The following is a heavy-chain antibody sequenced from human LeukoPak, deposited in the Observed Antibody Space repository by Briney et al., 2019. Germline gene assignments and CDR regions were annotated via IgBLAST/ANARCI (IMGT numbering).Heavy chain of an antibody. V-gene: IGHV1-8*01. CDR1: GYAFTSRN. J-gene: IGHJ5*02. CDR2: MKPNDGNT. Sequence: ASVKVSCKASGYAFTSRNIYWVRQAIGQGLEWMGWMKPNDGNTGYAQKLKGRVTMTGNTPISTAYLELRNLRSEDTAVYYCATMDVDGRGSDWFDTWGQGTLVIVSS. D-gene: IGHD2-2*03. CDR3: ATMDVDGRGSDWFDT.